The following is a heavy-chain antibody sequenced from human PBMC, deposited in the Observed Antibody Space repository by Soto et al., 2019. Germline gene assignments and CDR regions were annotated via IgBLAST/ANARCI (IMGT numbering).Heavy chain of an antibody. CDR3: ARAVVAATPGYYYYYIDV. J-gene: IGHJ6*03. V-gene: IGHV4-34*01. CDR1: GGSFSGYY. Sequence: QVQLQQWGAGLLKPSETLSLTCAGYGGSFSGYYWSWIRQPPGQGLEWIGEINHSGSTNYNPSLKSRVTISVDTSKNQFALKLSSVTAAATAVYYLARAVVAATPGYYYYYIDVWGKGTTVTVSS. CDR2: INHSGST. D-gene: IGHD2-15*01.